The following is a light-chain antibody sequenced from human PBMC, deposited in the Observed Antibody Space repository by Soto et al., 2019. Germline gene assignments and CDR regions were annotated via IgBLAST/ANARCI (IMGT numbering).Light chain of an antibody. CDR2: KAS. CDR1: QTISSW. Sequence: DIQMTHSPSTLSGSVGDRVTITCRASQTISSWLAWYQQKPGKAPKLLIYKASTLKSGVPSRFSGSGSGTDFSLTVSSLQPEDLATYFCQQANTFPWTFGQGTKVDIK. J-gene: IGKJ1*01. CDR3: QQANTFPWT. V-gene: IGKV1-5*03.